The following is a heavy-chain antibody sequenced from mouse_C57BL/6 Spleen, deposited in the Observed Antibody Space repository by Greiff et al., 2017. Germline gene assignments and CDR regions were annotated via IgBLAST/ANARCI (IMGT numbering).Heavy chain of an antibody. Sequence: EVQRVESGAELVRPGASVKLSCTASGFNIKDDYMHWVKQRPEQGLEWIGWIDPENGDTEYASKFQGKATITADTSSNTAYLQLSSLTSEDTAVYYCTTPLRYFDYWGQGTTLTVSS. CDR3: TTPLRYFDY. D-gene: IGHD1-1*01. CDR2: IDPENGDT. V-gene: IGHV14-4*01. J-gene: IGHJ2*01. CDR1: GFNIKDDY.